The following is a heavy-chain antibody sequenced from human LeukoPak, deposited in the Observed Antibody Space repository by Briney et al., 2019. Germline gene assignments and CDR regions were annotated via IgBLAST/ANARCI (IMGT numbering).Heavy chain of an antibody. CDR1: GFNFSIYG. CDR2: VRYDQSAT. CDR3: VKAQGECPGSGGYLAFLEY. J-gene: IGHJ4*02. D-gene: IGHD3-3*02. Sequence: PGGSLRLSCAASGFNFSIYGMHWVRQAPGKGLEWVTFVRYDQSATVYADSVQGRFAISRDNSKNTVYLQMNSLRVEDTALYFFVKAQGECPGSGGYLAFLEYWGQGTLVIVSS. V-gene: IGHV3-30*02.